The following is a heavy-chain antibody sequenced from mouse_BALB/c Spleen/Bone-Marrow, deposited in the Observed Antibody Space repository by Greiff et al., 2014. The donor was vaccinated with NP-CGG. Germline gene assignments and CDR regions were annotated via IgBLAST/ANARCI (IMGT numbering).Heavy chain of an antibody. V-gene: IGHV1-87*01. CDR2: IYPGDGDT. D-gene: IGHD1-1*01. Sequence: VQLQQSGAELARPGASVNLSCKASGYTFTSYWMQWVKQRPGQGLEWIGAIYPGDGDTRYTQKFKGKATLTADKSSSTAYMQLSSLASEDSAVYYCAAYYGSSYWAMDYWGQGTSVTVSP. CDR3: AAYYGSSYWAMDY. CDR1: GYTFTSYW. J-gene: IGHJ4*01.